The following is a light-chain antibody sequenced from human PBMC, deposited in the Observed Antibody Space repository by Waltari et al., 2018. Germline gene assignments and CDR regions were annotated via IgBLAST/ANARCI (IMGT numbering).Light chain of an antibody. CDR1: QSVLYSSNNKNY. J-gene: IGKJ3*01. CDR3: QQYYSTPLT. Sequence: DIVMTQSPDSLAVSLGERATINCKSSQSVLYSSNNKNYLAWYQQKPGQPPKLLIYWASTREAGVPDRFSGSGSGPVSTLTISSLQADDGAVYYCQQYYSTPLTFGPGTKVDI. CDR2: WAS. V-gene: IGKV4-1*01.